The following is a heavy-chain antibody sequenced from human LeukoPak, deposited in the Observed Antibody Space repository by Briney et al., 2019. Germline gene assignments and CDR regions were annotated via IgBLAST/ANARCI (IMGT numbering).Heavy chain of an antibody. V-gene: IGHV4-59*13. CDR1: GYSPTRGYY. CDR3: ARGFSGWTYYFDY. CDR2: IYYSGST. D-gene: IGHD6-19*01. J-gene: IGHJ4*02. Sequence: PPESLSLTCAVAGYSPTRGYYWGWIRQPPGKGLEGIGYIYYSGSTNYKPSLKSPVTMSVDTSTNPFCLKLSSVAAADTAVYYCARGFSGWTYYFDYWGQGTLVTVSS.